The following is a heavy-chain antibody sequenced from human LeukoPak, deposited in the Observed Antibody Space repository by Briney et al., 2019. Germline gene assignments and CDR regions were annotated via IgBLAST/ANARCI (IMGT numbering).Heavy chain of an antibody. Sequence: PSETLSLTCSVSGDSISSSSWTWIRQSPGKGLESLGYIANNGNAKYKSSFEGRVTMSVDTSKTQFSLTFSSVTAADTSGYYCARRIFSAPFRPLLSSSMDVWGKGSAVIVSS. CDR2: IANNGNA. J-gene: IGHJ6*03. CDR3: ARRIFSAPFRPLLSSSMDV. CDR1: GDSISSSS. V-gene: IGHV4-59*01. D-gene: IGHD2/OR15-2a*01.